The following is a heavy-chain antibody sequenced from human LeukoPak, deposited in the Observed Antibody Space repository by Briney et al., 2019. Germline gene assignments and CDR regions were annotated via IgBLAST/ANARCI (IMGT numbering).Heavy chain of an antibody. J-gene: IGHJ4*02. CDR1: GYTFTGYY. Sequence: ASVKVSCKASGYTFTGYYMHWVRQAPGQGLEWMGWINPNSGGTNYAQKFQGRVTMTRDTSISTAYMELSRLRSDDTAVYYCARLYGSGSYGDYWGQGTLVTVSS. V-gene: IGHV1-2*02. D-gene: IGHD3-10*01. CDR3: ARLYGSGSYGDY. CDR2: INPNSGGT.